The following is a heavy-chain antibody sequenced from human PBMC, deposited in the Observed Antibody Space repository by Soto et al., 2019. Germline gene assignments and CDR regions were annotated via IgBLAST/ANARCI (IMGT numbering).Heavy chain of an antibody. CDR2: TYYRSKWYN. J-gene: IGHJ6*02. V-gene: IGHV6-1*01. Sequence: PSQTLSLTCVISGDSVSSNSAAWNWIRQSPSRGLEWLGRTYYRSKWYNDYAVSVKSRITINPDTSKNQFSLQLNSVTPEDTAVYYCAREPDSSSSGLYYYYGMDVWGQGTTVTVSS. CDR1: GDSVSSNSAA. D-gene: IGHD6-6*01. CDR3: AREPDSSSSGLYYYYGMDV.